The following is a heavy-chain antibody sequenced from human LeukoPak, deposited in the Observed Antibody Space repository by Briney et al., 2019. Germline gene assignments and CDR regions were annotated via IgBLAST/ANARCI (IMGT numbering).Heavy chain of an antibody. CDR1: GFTFSSYG. J-gene: IGHJ1*01. CDR2: IWYDGSNK. CDR3: ARGDGYNDAEYLQH. Sequence: GRSLRPSCAASGFTFSSYGMHWVRQAPGKGLEWVAVIWYDGSNKYYGDSVKGRFTIARDNSKKTLYLQMNSLRVEDTAVYYCARGDGYNDAEYLQHWGQGTLVTVS. D-gene: IGHD5-24*01. V-gene: IGHV3-33*01.